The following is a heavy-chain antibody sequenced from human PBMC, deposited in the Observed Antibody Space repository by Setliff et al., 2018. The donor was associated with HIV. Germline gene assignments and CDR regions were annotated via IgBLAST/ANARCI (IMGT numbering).Heavy chain of an antibody. V-gene: IGHV1-46*01. CDR3: ARDHIAARSVDY. D-gene: IGHD6-6*01. Sequence: IGPSGSSTTYAQNFQGRVTMSRDTSTNTVYMELSSLRSEDTAVYYCARDHIAARSVDYWGQGTLVTVSS. J-gene: IGHJ4*02. CDR2: IGPSGSST.